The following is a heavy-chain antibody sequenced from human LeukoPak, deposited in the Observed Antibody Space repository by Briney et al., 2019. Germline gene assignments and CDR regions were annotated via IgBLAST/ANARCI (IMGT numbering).Heavy chain of an antibody. CDR3: VRRRDGYSFSFDY. CDR1: GFTFSNYG. V-gene: IGHV3-30*02. Sequence: GGSLRLSCAASGFTFSNYGMHWVRQAPGKGLEWVAFIRYDGSNKYYAETVKGRFTISRDNSKKTLYLQMNSLRTEDTAVYYCVRRRDGYSFSFDYWGQGTLVTVSS. CDR2: IRYDGSNK. J-gene: IGHJ4*02. D-gene: IGHD5-24*01.